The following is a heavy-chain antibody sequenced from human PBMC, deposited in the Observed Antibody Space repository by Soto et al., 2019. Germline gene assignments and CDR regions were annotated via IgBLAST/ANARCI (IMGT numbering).Heavy chain of an antibody. D-gene: IGHD2-15*01. J-gene: IGHJ4*02. CDR3: ARGHSYYFDY. Sequence: SVKVSCKASGVTFSSYAISWVRQAPGQGLEWMGGIIPIFGTANYAQKFQGRVTITADESTSTAYMERSSLRSEDTAVYYCARGHSYYFDYWGKETLVTVSS. CDR1: GVTFSSYA. CDR2: IIPIFGTA. V-gene: IGHV1-69*13.